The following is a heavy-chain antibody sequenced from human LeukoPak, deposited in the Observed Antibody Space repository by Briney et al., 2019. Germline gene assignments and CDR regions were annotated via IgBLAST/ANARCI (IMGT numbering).Heavy chain of an antibody. J-gene: IGHJ4*02. Sequence: GGSLRLSRSASGFTFSNYAMSWVRQAPGKGLEWVSALSHSATATYYADSVKGRFTISRDNSKNTLYLQMYSLRAEDTAVYYCARDTLFWGPTGQFDYWGQGTLVTVSS. CDR2: LSHSATAT. V-gene: IGHV3-23*01. D-gene: IGHD7-27*01. CDR1: GFTFSNYA. CDR3: ARDTLFWGPTGQFDY.